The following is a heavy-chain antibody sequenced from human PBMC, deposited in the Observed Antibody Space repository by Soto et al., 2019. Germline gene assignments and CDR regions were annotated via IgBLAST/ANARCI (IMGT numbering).Heavy chain of an antibody. CDR3: ARSVVVVPPDIPSRGASDWFDP. V-gene: IGHV3-23*01. D-gene: IGHD2-2*02. CDR2: ISGSGGST. J-gene: IGHJ5*02. CDR1: GFTFSSYA. Sequence: PGGSLRLSCAASGFTFSSYAMSWVRQAPGKGLEWVSAISGSGGSTYYADSVKGRFTISRDNSKNTLYLQMNSLRAADTAVYYCARSVVVVPPDIPSRGASDWFDPWGQGTLVTVSS.